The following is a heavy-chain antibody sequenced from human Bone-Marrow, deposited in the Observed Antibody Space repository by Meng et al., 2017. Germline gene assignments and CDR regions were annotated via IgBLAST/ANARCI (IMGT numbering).Heavy chain of an antibody. V-gene: IGHV3-23*01. D-gene: IGHD3-3*01. CDR2: ISDTAAEK. J-gene: IGHJ4*02. CDR3: ARDLAWVLFDY. CDR1: GFTFNSYG. Sequence: GESLKISCAASGFTFNSYGMSWVRQSPGKGLEWVSFISDTAAEKYYADSVKGRFTVSRDNAKNTLYLQMNSLGADDTAVYYCARDLAWVLFDYWGRGALVPSPQ.